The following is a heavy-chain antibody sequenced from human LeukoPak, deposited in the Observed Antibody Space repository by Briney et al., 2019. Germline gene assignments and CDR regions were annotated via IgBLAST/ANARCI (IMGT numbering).Heavy chain of an antibody. CDR3: ASREQWLVPAYGMDV. Sequence: PGASVKVSCKASGGTFSSYAISWVRQAPGQGLEWMGGIIPIFGTANYAQKFQGRVTITADESTSTAYMERSSLRSEDTAVYYCASREQWLVPAYGMDVWGQGTTVTVSS. J-gene: IGHJ6*02. CDR1: GGTFSSYA. CDR2: IIPIFGTA. V-gene: IGHV1-69*13. D-gene: IGHD6-19*01.